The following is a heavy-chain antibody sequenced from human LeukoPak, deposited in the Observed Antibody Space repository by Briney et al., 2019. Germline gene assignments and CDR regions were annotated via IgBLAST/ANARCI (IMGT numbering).Heavy chain of an antibody. J-gene: IGHJ5*02. D-gene: IGHD6-13*01. Sequence: SETLSLTCAVYGGAFSGYYWSWIRQPPGKGLEWVGEINHSGSTNYNPSLKSRVTISVDTSKNQFSLKLNSVTPADSAMYYCARAYSSSWYGGAHNWFDPWGQGTLVTVSS. V-gene: IGHV4-34*01. CDR3: ARAYSSSWYGGAHNWFDP. CDR2: INHSGST. CDR1: GGAFSGYY.